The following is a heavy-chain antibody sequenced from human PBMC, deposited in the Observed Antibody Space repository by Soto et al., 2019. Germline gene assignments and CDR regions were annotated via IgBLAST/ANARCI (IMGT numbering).Heavy chain of an antibody. D-gene: IGHD3-3*02. CDR1: GFNFRNYA. CDR3: ARVHFWSGYHPSDYYYYMDV. J-gene: IGHJ6*03. CDR2: IWCDGSNT. V-gene: IGHV3-33*08. Sequence: GGSQRLSCTASGFNFRNYARNWVRQAPGKGLDWVSVIWCDGSNTYYADSVKGRFTISRDNSKNTLYLQMNSLRAEDTAVYYCARVHFWSGYHPSDYYYYMDVWGKGTTVTVS.